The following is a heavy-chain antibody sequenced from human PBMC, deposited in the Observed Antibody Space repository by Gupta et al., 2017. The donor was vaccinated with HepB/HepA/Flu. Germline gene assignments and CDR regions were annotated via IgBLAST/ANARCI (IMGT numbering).Heavy chain of an antibody. CDR1: GGSISSSSYY. Sequence: QLQLQASGPGLVKPSETLSLTCTVSGGSISSSSYYWGWIRQPPGKGLEWIGSIYYSGSTYYNPSLKSRVTISVDTSKNQFSLKLSSVTAADTAVYYCASGDYDFYFDYWGQGTLVTVSS. J-gene: IGHJ4*02. CDR2: IYYSGST. CDR3: ASGDYDFYFDY. D-gene: IGHD3-3*01. V-gene: IGHV4-39*01.